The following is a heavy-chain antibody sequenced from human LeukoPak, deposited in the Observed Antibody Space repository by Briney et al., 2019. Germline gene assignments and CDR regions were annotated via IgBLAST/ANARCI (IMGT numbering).Heavy chain of an antibody. V-gene: IGHV4-61*02. J-gene: IGHJ6*03. CDR1: GGSISSGSYY. Sequence: SQTLSLTCTVSGGSISSGSYYWSWIRQPAGKGLEWIGRIYTSGSTNYNPSLKSRVTISVDTSKNQFSLKLSSVTAADTAVYYCARVASDYYYYYMDVWGKGTTATVSS. CDR3: ARVASDYYYYYMDV. CDR2: IYTSGST.